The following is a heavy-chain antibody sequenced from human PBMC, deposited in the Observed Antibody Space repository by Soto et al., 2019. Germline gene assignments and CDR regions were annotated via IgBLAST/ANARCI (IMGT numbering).Heavy chain of an antibody. D-gene: IGHD6-13*01. V-gene: IGHV3-30-3*01. CDR2: ISYDGTIK. J-gene: IGHJ6*02. CDR1: GFTFSSYA. Sequence: QVHLVESGGGVVQPGTSLRLSCAAPGFTFSSYALHWVHQAPGKGLEWVAIISYDGTIKFYGDSVKGRFTISRDNSKNTLYLQMSSLRAEDTAMYYCARGAYSSTFGGPNYYYGMDVWGQGTTVTVSS. CDR3: ARGAYSSTFGGPNYYYGMDV.